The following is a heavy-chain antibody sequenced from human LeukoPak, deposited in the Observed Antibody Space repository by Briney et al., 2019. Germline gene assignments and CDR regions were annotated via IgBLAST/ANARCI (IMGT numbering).Heavy chain of an antibody. D-gene: IGHD1-26*01. Sequence: ASVKVSCKASGYTFTGYYMHWVRQAPGKGPEWMGGFDPEKGETIYAQKFQGRVTMTEDTTSDTAYLDLRSLSSDDTAVYYCATFDKERLSYGAFDFWGPGTLVTVSS. CDR3: ATFDKERLSYGAFDF. CDR1: GYTFTGYY. J-gene: IGHJ3*01. V-gene: IGHV1-24*01. CDR2: FDPEKGET.